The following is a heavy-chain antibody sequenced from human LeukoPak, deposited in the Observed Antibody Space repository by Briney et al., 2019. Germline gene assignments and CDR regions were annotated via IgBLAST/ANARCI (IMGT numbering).Heavy chain of an antibody. CDR3: ARHGSLAAAAGAFDI. J-gene: IGHJ3*02. CDR2: IYYSGTT. Sequence: PSETLSLTCTVSGGSISSTTYYWGWIRQPPGKGLEWIGSIYYSGTTYYNPSLKSRVTISVDTSKNQFSLKLTSVTAADTAVYYCARHGSLAAAAGAFDIWGQGTMVTVSS. D-gene: IGHD6-13*01. V-gene: IGHV4-39*01. CDR1: GGSISSTTYY.